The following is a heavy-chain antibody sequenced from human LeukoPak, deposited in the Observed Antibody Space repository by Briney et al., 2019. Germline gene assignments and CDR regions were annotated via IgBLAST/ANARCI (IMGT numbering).Heavy chain of an antibody. D-gene: IGHD3-16*02. Sequence: PGRSLRLSCGVSGFTFSSYAVHWVRQAPGRGLEWVAFISYDGSDKYYADSVKGRFTISRDNSKNTLYLQMNSLRVEDTAVYYCARDLSTRYTYDFWGQGTLVTVSS. CDR2: ISYDGSDK. J-gene: IGHJ4*02. V-gene: IGHV3-30*04. CDR3: ARDLSTRYTYDF. CDR1: GFTFSSYA.